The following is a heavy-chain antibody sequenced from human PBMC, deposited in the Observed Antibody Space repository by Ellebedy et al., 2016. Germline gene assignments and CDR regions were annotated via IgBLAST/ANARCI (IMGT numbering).Heavy chain of an antibody. Sequence: GGSLRLXCAASGFTFDDYAMHWVRQAPGKGLEWVSVIYSGGSTYYADSVKGRFTISRDNSKNTLYLQMNSLRAEDTAVYYCARGVSPARYWGQGTLVTVSS. D-gene: IGHD3-16*01. V-gene: IGHV3-53*01. CDR3: ARGVSPARY. CDR1: GFTFDDYA. J-gene: IGHJ4*02. CDR2: IYSGGST.